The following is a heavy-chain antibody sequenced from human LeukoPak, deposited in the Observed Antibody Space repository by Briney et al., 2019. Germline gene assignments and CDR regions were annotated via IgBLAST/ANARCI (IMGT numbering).Heavy chain of an antibody. CDR2: IRSKSNSYAT. D-gene: IGHD3-16*01. CDR3: ARDYPTFDY. J-gene: IGHJ4*02. V-gene: IGHV3-73*01. Sequence: GGSLRLSCAASGFTFSGSAMHWVRQASGKGLEWVGRIRSKSNSYATAYAASVKGRFTISRDDSKNTAYLQMNSLRAEDTAVYYCARDYPTFDYWGQGILVTVSS. CDR1: GFTFSGSA.